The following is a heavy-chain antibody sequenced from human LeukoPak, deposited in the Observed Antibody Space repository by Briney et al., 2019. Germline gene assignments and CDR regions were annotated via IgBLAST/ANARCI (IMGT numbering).Heavy chain of an antibody. D-gene: IGHD3-22*01. J-gene: IGHJ4*02. Sequence: SVKVSCKASGGTFSSYAISWVRQAPGQGLEWMGGIIPIFGTGNYAQKFQGRVTITADESTSTAYMELSSLRSEDTAVYYCARDRIYYDSSGYYTLYYFDYWGQGTLVTVSS. CDR3: ARDRIYYDSSGYYTLYYFDY. V-gene: IGHV1-69*13. CDR1: GGTFSSYA. CDR2: IIPIFGTG.